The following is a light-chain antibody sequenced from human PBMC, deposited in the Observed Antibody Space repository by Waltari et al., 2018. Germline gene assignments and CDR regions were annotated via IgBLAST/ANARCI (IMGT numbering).Light chain of an antibody. CDR2: GAS. J-gene: IGKJ2*03. Sequence: DIQMTQSPSSLSASAGDTVTISCRASQGISTSLSWYQQGPGQTPKRLIYGASGLESGVPSRFSGRGSGTDFTLTINSLQPENFTTYYCLQYNSPPFSFGQGTKVEIK. CDR1: QGISTS. V-gene: IGKV1-17*01. CDR3: LQYNSPPFS.